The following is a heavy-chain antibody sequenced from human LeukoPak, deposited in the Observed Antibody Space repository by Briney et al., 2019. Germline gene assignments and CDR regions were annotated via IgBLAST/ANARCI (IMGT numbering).Heavy chain of an antibody. CDR1: GFTFSSYA. D-gene: IGHD6-19*01. J-gene: IGHJ4*02. CDR2: ISGSGGST. V-gene: IGHV3-23*01. Sequence: PGGSLRLSCAASGFTFSSYAVSWVRQAPGKGLEWVSAISGSGGSTYYADSVKGRFTISRDNSKNALYLQMNSLRAEDTAVYYCAKAQYGAVAPFDYWGQGTLVTVSS. CDR3: AKAQYGAVAPFDY.